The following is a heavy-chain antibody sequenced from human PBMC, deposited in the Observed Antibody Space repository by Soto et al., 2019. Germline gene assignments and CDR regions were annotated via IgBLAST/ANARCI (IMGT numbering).Heavy chain of an antibody. CDR3: ARARMYSGAYHDY. CDR2: ITPYNGNA. CDR1: GYTFSNFG. D-gene: IGHD1-26*01. J-gene: IGHJ4*02. V-gene: IGHV1-18*04. Sequence: ASVKVSCKASGYTFSNFGINWVRQAPGQGLEWMGWITPYNGNANYAQKRQDRLTITTDTSTNTAYLELRSLRSDDTAVYFCARARMYSGAYHDYWGQGTLVTVSS.